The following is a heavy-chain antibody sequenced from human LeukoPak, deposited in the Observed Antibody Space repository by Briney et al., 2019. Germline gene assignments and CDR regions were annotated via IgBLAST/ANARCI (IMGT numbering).Heavy chain of an antibody. CDR3: ARSIAVTDFDY. J-gene: IGHJ4*02. D-gene: IGHD6-19*01. CDR2: IYPGDSDT. CDR1: GYNFTSYW. Sequence: GESLKISCKGSGYNFTSYWIGWVRQMPGKGLEWMGIIYPGDSDTRYSPPFQGQVTISADKSISTAYLQWSSLKASDTAMYYCARSIAVTDFDYWGQGTLVTVSS. V-gene: IGHV5-51*01.